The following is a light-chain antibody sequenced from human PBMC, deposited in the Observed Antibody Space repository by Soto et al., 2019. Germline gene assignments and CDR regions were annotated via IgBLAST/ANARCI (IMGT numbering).Light chain of an antibody. CDR1: SSDIGAYNY. CDR2: DVS. V-gene: IGLV2-14*03. CDR3: ISLTSSPSYV. J-gene: IGLJ1*01. Sequence: QSALTQPASVSGSPGQSITISCAGTSSDIGAYNYVSWYQQHPGKAPKLMIYDVSNRPSGISNRFSGYKSVNTASLTISGLQVEDEADYYCISLTSSPSYVFGTGTKLTVL.